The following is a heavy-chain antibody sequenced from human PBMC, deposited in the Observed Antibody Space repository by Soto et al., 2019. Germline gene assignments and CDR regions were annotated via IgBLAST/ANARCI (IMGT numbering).Heavy chain of an antibody. J-gene: IGHJ4*02. D-gene: IGHD4-17*01. CDR2: IIPIFGTA. Sequence: QVQLVQSGAEVKKPGSSVKVSCKASGGTFGSYAISWVRQARGQGLEWMGGIIPIFGTANYAQKFQGRVTTTADKSTSTAYMELSSLRSEDTAVYYCASPGNGVMTTRALGYWGQGTLVTVSS. CDR1: GGTFGSYA. CDR3: ASPGNGVMTTRALGY. V-gene: IGHV1-69*06.